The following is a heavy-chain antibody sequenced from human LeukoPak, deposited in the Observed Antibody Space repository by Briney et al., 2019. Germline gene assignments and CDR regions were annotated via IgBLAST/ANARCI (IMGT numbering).Heavy chain of an antibody. V-gene: IGHV4-59*08. CDR1: GGSIRSYY. D-gene: IGHD3-16*01. Sequence: PSETLSLTCTVSGGSIRSYYWSWIRQPPGKGLEWIAYIYNSGVTNYNPSLKSRVSISVDTSKKQVTLKLTSVTAADMAVYFCARHQGESLNTSGGFIVSNWFDPWGQGTLVTVSS. CDR2: IYNSGVT. CDR3: ARHQGESLNTSGGFIVSNWFDP. J-gene: IGHJ5*02.